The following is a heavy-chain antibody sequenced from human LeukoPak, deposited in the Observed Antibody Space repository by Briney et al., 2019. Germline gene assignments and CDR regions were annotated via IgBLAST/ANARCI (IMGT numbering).Heavy chain of an antibody. J-gene: IGHJ4*02. V-gene: IGHV4-38-2*02. CDR1: NYSISADYY. D-gene: IGHD3-16*02. CDR2: MYHSGST. Sequence: SETLSLTCTVSNYSISADYYWGWIRQPPGKGLEWIGTMYHSGSTYYNPSLKSRVTISVDTSKNQFSLKLSSVTAADTAVYYCARYDVWGSYRAFDYWGQGTLVTVSS. CDR3: ARYDVWGSYRAFDY.